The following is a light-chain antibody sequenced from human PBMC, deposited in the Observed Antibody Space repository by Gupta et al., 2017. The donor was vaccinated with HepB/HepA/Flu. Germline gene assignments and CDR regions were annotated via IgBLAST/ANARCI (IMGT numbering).Light chain of an antibody. CDR1: KLGDSY. CDR2: QDS. V-gene: IGLV3-1*01. J-gene: IGLJ2*01. Sequence: SYELTQPPSVSVSPGQTASITCSGDKLGDSYASWYQQKAGQSPVLVISQDSKRPSGIPERFSGSNSGNTATLTISGTQAMDEADYYCQAWDSSTVIFGGGTKLTVL. CDR3: QAWDSSTVI.